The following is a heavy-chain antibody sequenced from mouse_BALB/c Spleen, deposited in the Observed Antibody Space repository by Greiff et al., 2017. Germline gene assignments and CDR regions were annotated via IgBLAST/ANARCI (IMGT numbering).Heavy chain of an antibody. V-gene: IGHV5-4*02. CDR1: GFTFSDYY. CDR3: ARVSDGAY. J-gene: IGHJ3*01. Sequence: EVKLVESGGGLVKPGGSLKLSCAASGFTFSDYYMYWVRQTPEKRLEWVATISDGGSYTYYPDSVKGRFTISRDNAKNNLYLQMSSLKSEDTAMYYCARVSDGAYWGQGTLVTVSA. CDR2: ISDGGSYT.